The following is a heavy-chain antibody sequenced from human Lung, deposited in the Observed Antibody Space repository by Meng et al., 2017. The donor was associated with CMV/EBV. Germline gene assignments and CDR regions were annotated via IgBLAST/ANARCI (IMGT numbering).Heavy chain of an antibody. Sequence: ASVXVSCKASGYTFTSYYMHWVRQAPGQGLEWMGIINPSGGSTSYAQKFQGRVTMTRDTSTSTVYMELSSLRSEDTAVYYCARLGYYDSSPLGDYVDYWGQETLVTVSS. CDR3: ARLGYYDSSPLGDYVDY. CDR2: INPSGGST. CDR1: GYTFTSYY. V-gene: IGHV1-46*01. D-gene: IGHD3-22*01. J-gene: IGHJ4*02.